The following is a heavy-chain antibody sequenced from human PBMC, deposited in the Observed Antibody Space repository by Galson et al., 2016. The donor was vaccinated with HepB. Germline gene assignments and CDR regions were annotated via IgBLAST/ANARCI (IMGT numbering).Heavy chain of an antibody. CDR1: GFTFNTYN. V-gene: IGHV3-21*01. D-gene: IGHD3-16*02. J-gene: IGHJ3*01. CDR2: ITSSSSYI. CDR3: AKDRGDYIWGTYRYTFDAFDV. Sequence: SLRLSCAAPGFTFNTYNMNWVRQTPGKGLELVSSITSSSSYIYYTDSVKGRFTISRDNAKNSLYLQMNSLRAEDTAIYYCAKDRGDYIWGTYRYTFDAFDVWGQGTMVAVSS.